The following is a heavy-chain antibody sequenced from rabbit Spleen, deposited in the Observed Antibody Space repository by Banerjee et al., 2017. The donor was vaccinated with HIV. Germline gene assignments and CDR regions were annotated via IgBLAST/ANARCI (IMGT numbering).Heavy chain of an antibody. Sequence: QQQLVESGGGLVKPGASLTLTCKASGFDFSRGYDMCWVRQAPGKGLEWIGCIYTSSGSTAYAPWAKGRFTIARSTSLNTVTLQLNSLTAADTASYFCARGLDGSTNGYGCDPWGQGTLVTVS. D-gene: IGHD4-2*01. CDR2: IYTSSGST. CDR3: ARGLDGSTNGYGCDP. J-gene: IGHJ2*01. CDR1: GFDFSRGYD. V-gene: IGHV1S43*01.